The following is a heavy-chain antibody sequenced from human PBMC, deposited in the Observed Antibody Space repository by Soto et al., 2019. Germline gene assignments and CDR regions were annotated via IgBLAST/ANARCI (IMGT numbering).Heavy chain of an antibody. CDR3: ARRDKSGFSYWLDT. J-gene: IGHJ5*02. V-gene: IGHV4-31*02. D-gene: IGHD3-3*01. Sequence: PSESMSLTRTVSSGSISDGYDWSCIRQHPGKGLEWIGSISDSGSTSYNPSLKSRLTISVDTSKNQFSLNLRSVTAADTVVYYCARRDKSGFSYWLDTWGQGTLVTVSS. CDR1: SGSISDGYD. CDR2: ISDSGST.